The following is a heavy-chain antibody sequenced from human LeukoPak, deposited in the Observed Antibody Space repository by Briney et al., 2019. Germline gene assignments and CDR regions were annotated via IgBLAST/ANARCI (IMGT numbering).Heavy chain of an antibody. Sequence: ASVKVSCKVSGYTLTELSMHWVRQAPGKGLEWMGGFDPEDGETIYAQKFQGRVTMTEDTSTDTAYMELSSLRSEDTAVYYCASSTYYYGSGSYGMDVWGQGTTVTVSS. D-gene: IGHD3-10*01. CDR2: FDPEDGET. J-gene: IGHJ6*02. CDR1: GYTLTELS. CDR3: ASSTYYYGSGSYGMDV. V-gene: IGHV1-24*01.